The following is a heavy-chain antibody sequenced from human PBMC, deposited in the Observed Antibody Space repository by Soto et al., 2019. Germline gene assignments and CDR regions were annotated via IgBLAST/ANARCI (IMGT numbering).Heavy chain of an antibody. J-gene: IGHJ4*02. V-gene: IGHV3-11*05. CDR1: GFTFSDYY. Sequence: QVQLVESGGGLVKPGGSLRLSCAASGFTFSDYYMSWIRQAPGKGLESLSYISGSSSDTKYADSVRGRFTISRDNAKNSLYLQMNSLRAEDTAVYYCETGPRRLSDGGKGTPVIVS. CDR3: ETGPRRLSD. D-gene: IGHD2-21*02. CDR2: ISGSSSDT.